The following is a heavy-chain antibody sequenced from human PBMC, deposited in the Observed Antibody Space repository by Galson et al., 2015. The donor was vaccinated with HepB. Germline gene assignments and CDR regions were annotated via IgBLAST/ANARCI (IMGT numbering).Heavy chain of an antibody. CDR1: GGTFSSYA. CDR3: ASAYYDSSGYYDYYYYGMDV. J-gene: IGHJ6*02. V-gene: IGHV1-69*13. Sequence: SVKVSCKASGGTFSSYAISWVRQAPGQGLEWMGGIIPIFGTANYAQKFQGRVTITADESTSTAYMELSSLRSEDTAVYYCASAYYDSSGYYDYYYYGMDVWGQGTTVTVSS. CDR2: IIPIFGTA. D-gene: IGHD3-22*01.